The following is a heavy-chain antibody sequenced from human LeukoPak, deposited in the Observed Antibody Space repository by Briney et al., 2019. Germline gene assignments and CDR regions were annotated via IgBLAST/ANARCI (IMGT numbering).Heavy chain of an antibody. J-gene: IGHJ4*02. Sequence: GATLRLSCAASGFTFSSYGMHSVRQAPGKGLELVSAISGGGGSTYYADSVKGRFTISRDNSKNTLYMQMNSLRAEDTAVYYCARVVPPTDYGSGSYFWDPYYFDYWGQGTLVTVSS. V-gene: IGHV3-23*01. CDR1: GFTFSSYG. D-gene: IGHD3-10*01. CDR2: ISGGGGST. CDR3: ARVVPPTDYGSGSYFWDPYYFDY.